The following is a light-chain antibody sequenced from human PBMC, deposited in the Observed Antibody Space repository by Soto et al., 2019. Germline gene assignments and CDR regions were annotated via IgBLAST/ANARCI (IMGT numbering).Light chain of an antibody. V-gene: IGLV2-23*01. Sequence: QSVLTQPASVSGSPGQSITISCTGTSSDVGSYNLVSWYQQHPGKAPKLMIYEGNKRPSGVSNRFSGSKSANTASLTISGLQTEDEADYYGCSYAGTNTVVFGTGTKVTVL. J-gene: IGLJ1*01. CDR2: EGN. CDR3: CSYAGTNTVV. CDR1: SSDVGSYNL.